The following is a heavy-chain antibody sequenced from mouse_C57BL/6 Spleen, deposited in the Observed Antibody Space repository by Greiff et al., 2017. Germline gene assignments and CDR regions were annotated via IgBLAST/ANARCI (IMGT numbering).Heavy chain of an antibody. V-gene: IGHV1-5*01. D-gene: IGHD2-4*01. CDR2: IYPGNSDT. CDR1: GYTFTSYW. Sequence: VQLQQSGTVLARPGASVKMSCKTSGYTFTSYWMHWVNQRPGQGLEWIGAIYPGNSDTSYNQKFKGKAKLTAVTSASTAYMELSSLTNEDSAVYYCTRDDYDLAWFAYWGQGTLVTVSA. CDR3: TRDDYDLAWFAY. J-gene: IGHJ3*01.